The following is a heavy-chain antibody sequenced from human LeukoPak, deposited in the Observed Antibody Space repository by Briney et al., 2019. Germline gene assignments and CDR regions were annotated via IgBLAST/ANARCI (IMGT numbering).Heavy chain of an antibody. Sequence: GASVKVSCKTIGDTFTTYGITWVRRAPGLGLEWMGWISAHTDNTKYAQKFQGRVTMTTDTSTSTAYMELRSLRSDDTAVYHCGREYCDSTSCYGSDYWGQGTLVTVFS. CDR3: GREYCDSTSCYGSDY. J-gene: IGHJ4*02. CDR1: GDTFTTYG. CDR2: ISAHTDNT. V-gene: IGHV1-18*01. D-gene: IGHD2-2*01.